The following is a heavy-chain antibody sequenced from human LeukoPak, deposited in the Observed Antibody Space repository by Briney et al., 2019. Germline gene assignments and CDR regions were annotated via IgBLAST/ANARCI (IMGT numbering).Heavy chain of an antibody. V-gene: IGHV3-30*18. Sequence: PGGSLRLSCAASGFTFSSYGMHWVRQAPGKGLEWVAVISYDGSNKYYADSVKGRFTISRDNSKNTLYLQMNSLRAGDTAVYYCAKDRRLGYCSGGSCHPHDAFDIWGQGTMVSVSS. CDR2: ISYDGSNK. J-gene: IGHJ3*02. CDR3: AKDRRLGYCSGGSCHPHDAFDI. CDR1: GFTFSSYG. D-gene: IGHD2-15*01.